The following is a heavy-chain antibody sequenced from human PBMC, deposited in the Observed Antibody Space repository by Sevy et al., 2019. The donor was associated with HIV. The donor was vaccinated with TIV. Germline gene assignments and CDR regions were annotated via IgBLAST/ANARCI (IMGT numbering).Heavy chain of an antibody. D-gene: IGHD2-8*01. V-gene: IGHV3-30-3*01. Sequence: GGSLRLSCAASGLTFRSHAMHWVRQAPGKGLEWVTVISYDGAVRYYGESVKGRFTVSRDNSKNTLYLQMNSLRPDDTAVYYCAREAGYSTKNDAFAFWCQGTMVTVSS. CDR3: AREAGYSTKNDAFAF. CDR1: GLTFRSHA. J-gene: IGHJ3*01. CDR2: ISYDGAVR.